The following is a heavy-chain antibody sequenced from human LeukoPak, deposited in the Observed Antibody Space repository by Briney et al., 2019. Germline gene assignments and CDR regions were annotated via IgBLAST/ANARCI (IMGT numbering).Heavy chain of an antibody. CDR3: ARDLGGYPFFMDV. V-gene: IGHV4-39*07. J-gene: IGHJ6*03. Sequence: SETLSLTCSVSGGSIRSGDHDWAWVRQPPGKGLEFIGSLDESGRPYYNRPLKSRVSISGDTSGKQFSLNLTSVTAADTAVCFCARDLGGYPFFMDVWGRGTTVIVSS. CDR2: LDESGRP. CDR1: GGSIRSGDHD. D-gene: IGHD2-15*01.